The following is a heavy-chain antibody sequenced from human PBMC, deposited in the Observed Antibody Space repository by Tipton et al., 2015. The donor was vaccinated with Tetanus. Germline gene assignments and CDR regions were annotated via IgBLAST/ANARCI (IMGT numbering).Heavy chain of an antibody. CDR1: GGSFSNYY. J-gene: IGHJ4*02. CDR3: ARGGIAAAGGGLDY. D-gene: IGHD6-13*01. CDR2: IYYSGST. Sequence: LRLSCAVYGGSFSNYYWSWIRQPPGKGLEWIGYIYYSGSTNYNPSLKSRVTISVDTSKNQFSLKLSSVTAADTAVYYCARGGIAAAGGGLDYWGQGTLVTVSS. V-gene: IGHV4-59*01.